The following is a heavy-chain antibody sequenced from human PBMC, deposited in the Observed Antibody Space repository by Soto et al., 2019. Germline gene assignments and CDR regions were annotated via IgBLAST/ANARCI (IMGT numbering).Heavy chain of an antibody. J-gene: IGHJ3*02. D-gene: IGHD3-10*01. CDR3: ARGVGPTMVRGITKGAFDI. Sequence: QVQLQESGPGLVKPSETLSLTCTVSGGSFTGYYWSWIRQPQGKGREWIGYIYYSGNTKYNPSLKSRVTISVDTSKNQFSLELTSVTAADTAVYSCARGVGPTMVRGITKGAFDIWGQGTMVTVSS. V-gene: IGHV4-59*01. CDR2: IYYSGNT. CDR1: GGSFTGYY.